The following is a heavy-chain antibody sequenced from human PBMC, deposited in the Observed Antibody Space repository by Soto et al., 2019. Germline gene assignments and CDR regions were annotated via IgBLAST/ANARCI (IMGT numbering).Heavy chain of an antibody. D-gene: IGHD3-3*01. Sequence: PSETLSLTCTVSGGSISSSSYYWGWIRQPPGKGLEWIGSIYYSGSTYYNPSLKSRVTISVDTSKNQFSLKLSSVTAADTAVYYCAKLHPDFSTIFGVVTPSYFDYWGQGTLVTVSS. V-gene: IGHV4-39*01. CDR1: GGSISSSSYY. CDR2: IYYSGST. J-gene: IGHJ4*02. CDR3: AKLHPDFSTIFGVVTPSYFDY.